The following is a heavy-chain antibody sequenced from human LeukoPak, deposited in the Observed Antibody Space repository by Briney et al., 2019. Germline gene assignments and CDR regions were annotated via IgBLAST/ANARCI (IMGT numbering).Heavy chain of an antibody. V-gene: IGHV7-4-1*02. J-gene: IGHJ4*02. CDR1: GYTFTGYY. CDR2: INTNTGNP. CDR3: ARGWAYYDFWSGYYTYFDY. D-gene: IGHD3-3*01. Sequence: ASVKVSCKASGYTFTGYYMHWVRQAPGQGLEWMGWINTNTGNPTYAQGFTGRFVFSLDTSVSTAYLQISSLKAEDTAVYYCARGWAYYDFWSGYYTYFDYWGQGTLVTVSS.